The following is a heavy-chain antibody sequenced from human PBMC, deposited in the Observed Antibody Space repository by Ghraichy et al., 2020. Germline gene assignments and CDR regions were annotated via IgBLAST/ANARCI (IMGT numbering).Heavy chain of an antibody. V-gene: IGHV3-21*01. J-gene: IGHJ1*01. CDR1: GFTFSSYS. CDR2: ISSSSSYI. CDR3: ARGIAVAGHVRDFQH. Sequence: GGSLRLSCAASGFTFSSYSMNWVRQAPGKGLEWVSSISSSSSYIYYADSVKGRFTISRDNAKNSLYLQMNSLRAEDTAVYYCARGIAVAGHVRDFQHWGQGTLVTVSS. D-gene: IGHD6-19*01.